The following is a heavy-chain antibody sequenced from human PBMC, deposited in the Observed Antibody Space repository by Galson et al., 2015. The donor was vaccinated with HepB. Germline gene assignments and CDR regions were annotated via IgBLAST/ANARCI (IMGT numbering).Heavy chain of an antibody. D-gene: IGHD3-3*01. Sequence: ETLSLTCTVSGGSISSSSYYWGWIRQPPGKGLEWIGSIYYSGSTYYNPSLKSRVTISVDTSKNQFSLKLSSVTAADTAVYYCARRRIGPDFTVYFDLWGRGTLVTVSS. J-gene: IGHJ2*01. CDR3: ARRRIGPDFTVYFDL. CDR1: GGSISSSSYY. CDR2: IYYSGST. V-gene: IGHV4-39*01.